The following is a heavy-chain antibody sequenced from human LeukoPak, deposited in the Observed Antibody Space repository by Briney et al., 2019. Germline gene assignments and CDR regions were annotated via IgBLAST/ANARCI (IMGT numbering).Heavy chain of an antibody. CDR3: ARTYCSSTNCPLDY. D-gene: IGHD2-2*01. CDR1: GFTFDDYA. CDR2: INSDGSST. V-gene: IGHV3-74*01. J-gene: IGHJ4*02. Sequence: GGSLRLSCAASGFTFDDYAMHWVRQAPGKGLVWVSRINSDGSSTSYADSVKGRFTISRDNAKNTLYLQMNSLRAEDTAVYYCARTYCSSTNCPLDYWGQGTLVTVSS.